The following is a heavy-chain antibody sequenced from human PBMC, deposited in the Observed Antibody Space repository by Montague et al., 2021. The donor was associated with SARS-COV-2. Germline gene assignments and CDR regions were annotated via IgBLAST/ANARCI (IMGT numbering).Heavy chain of an antibody. J-gene: IGHJ5*02. CDR1: GVVELRRRS. CDR3: ARTEYNWNDWFDP. D-gene: IGHD1-20*01. V-gene: IGHV4-61*01. Sequence: SETLSLTCTVSGVVELRRRSEEHTSELQSHHDLVCRLLLEKKKDYNPSLKSRVTISVDMSKNQFSLQLNSVTAADSAVYYCARTEYNWNDWFDPWCQGTLDTVSS. CDR2: LLEKKK.